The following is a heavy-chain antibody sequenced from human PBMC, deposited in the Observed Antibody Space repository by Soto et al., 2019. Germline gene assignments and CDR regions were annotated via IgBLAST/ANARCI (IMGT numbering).Heavy chain of an antibody. Sequence: SETLSLTCAVSGGSISSSHWWNWVRQPPGKGLEWIGEIYHSGSTNYTPSLKSRVTISVDKSKNQFSLKLNSMAAADTAVYYCARAEGGNGMDVWGQGTTVTVSS. CDR2: IYHSGST. V-gene: IGHV4-4*02. CDR3: ARAEGGNGMDV. CDR1: GGSISSSHW. J-gene: IGHJ6*02. D-gene: IGHD3-16*01.